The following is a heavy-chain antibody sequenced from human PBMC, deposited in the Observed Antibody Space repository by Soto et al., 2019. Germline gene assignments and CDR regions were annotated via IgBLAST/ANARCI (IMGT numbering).Heavy chain of an antibody. D-gene: IGHD2-15*01. CDR2: IFYLGSS. Sequence: PSETLSLTCTVSGDSIISSDFYWGWVRQPPGKGLEWIGSIFYLGSSYYNPSLKSRVTMSVDTSKNQFSLRLRSVTAADTALYFCAGHSLTLRKNNCFDPWGQGIMVTVSS. CDR3: AGHSLTLRKNNCFDP. CDR1: GDSIISSDFY. V-gene: IGHV4-39*01. J-gene: IGHJ5*02.